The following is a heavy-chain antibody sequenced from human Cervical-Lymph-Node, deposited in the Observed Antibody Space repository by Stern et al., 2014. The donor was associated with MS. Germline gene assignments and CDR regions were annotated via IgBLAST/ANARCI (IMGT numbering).Heavy chain of an antibody. CDR2: ISYDGSNK. CDR3: ARDTGDL. Sequence: VHLVESGGGVVQPGRSLRLSCAASGFTFSSYAMHWVRQAPGKGLEWVAVISYDGSNKYYADSVKGRFTISRDNSKNTLYLQMNSLRAEDTAVYYCARDTGDLWGQGTLVTVSS. V-gene: IGHV3-30*01. D-gene: IGHD7-27*01. CDR1: GFTFSSYA. J-gene: IGHJ4*02.